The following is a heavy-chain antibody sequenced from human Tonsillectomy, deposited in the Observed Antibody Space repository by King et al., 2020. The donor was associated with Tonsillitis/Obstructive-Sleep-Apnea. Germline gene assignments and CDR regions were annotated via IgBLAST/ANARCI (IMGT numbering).Heavy chain of an antibody. Sequence: VQLVESGGGLVQPGRSLRLSCTVSGFTFGDYAMNWVRQAPGKGLEWVGFIRGKAYGGTTEYAASVQGRFTISRDDSKNIAYLQMNSLKSEDTAVYYCTRDPSGSSFDYWGQGTLVTVSS. V-gene: IGHV3-49*04. CDR2: IRGKAYGGTT. J-gene: IGHJ4*02. CDR3: TRDPSGSSFDY. CDR1: GFTFGDYA. D-gene: IGHD1-26*01.